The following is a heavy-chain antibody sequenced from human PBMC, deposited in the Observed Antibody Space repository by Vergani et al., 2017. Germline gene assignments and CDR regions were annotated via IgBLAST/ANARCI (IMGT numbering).Heavy chain of an antibody. CDR2: IKQDGSEK. D-gene: IGHD3-10*01. CDR3: ARDRERITMVRGGWFDP. J-gene: IGHJ5*02. CDR1: GFTFSSYW. Sequence: VQLVESGGGVVQPGRSLRLSCAASGFTFSSYWMSWVRQAPGKGLEWVANIKQDGSEKYYVDSVKGRFTISRDNAKNSLYLQMNSLRAEDTAVYYCARDRERITMVRGGWFDPWGQGTLVTVSS. V-gene: IGHV3-7*01.